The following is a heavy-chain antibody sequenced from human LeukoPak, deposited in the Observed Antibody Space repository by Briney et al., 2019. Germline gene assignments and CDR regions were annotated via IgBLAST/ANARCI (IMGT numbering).Heavy chain of an antibody. V-gene: IGHV3-7*01. J-gene: IGHJ4*02. CDR1: GFTFSSYW. CDR3: ARDRTHYYYGSGSFGY. Sequence: GGSLRLSCAASGFTFSSYWMSWVRQAPGKGLEWVANIKQDGSEKYYVDSVKGRFTISRDNAKNSLYLQMNSLRAEDTAVYYCARDRTHYYYGSGSFGYWGQGTLVTVSS. D-gene: IGHD3-10*01. CDR2: IKQDGSEK.